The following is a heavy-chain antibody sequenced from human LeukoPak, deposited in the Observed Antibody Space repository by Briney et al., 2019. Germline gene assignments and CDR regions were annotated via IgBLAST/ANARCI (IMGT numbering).Heavy chain of an antibody. CDR2: IYYSGST. CDR3: ARAIVGATFDY. Sequence: SETLSLTCTVSGGSISSGDYYWSWIRQPPGKGLEWIGYIYYSGSTYYNPSLKSRVTISVDTSKNQFSLKLSSVAAADTAVYYCARAIVGATFDYWGQGTLVTVSS. CDR1: GGSISSGDYY. J-gene: IGHJ4*02. V-gene: IGHV4-30-4*08. D-gene: IGHD1-26*01.